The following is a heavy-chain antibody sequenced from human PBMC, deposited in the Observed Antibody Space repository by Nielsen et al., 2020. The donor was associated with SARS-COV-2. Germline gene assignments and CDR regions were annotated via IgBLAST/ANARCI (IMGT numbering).Heavy chain of an antibody. CDR2: VSHSGSI. Sequence: SETLSLTCPVSGGSVSSKDWWTWVPQSPGKGREWIGEVSHSGSINYNPSPKSRVTLSMDKSKRQFSLRLTSVSAADTAVYFCARGDLVVVPSPILGMGPFFDYFYLDVWGKETTVIVSS. J-gene: IGHJ6*03. CDR1: GGSVSSKDW. CDR3: ARGDLVVVPSPILGMGPFFDYFYLDV. D-gene: IGHD2-2*01. V-gene: IGHV4-4*02.